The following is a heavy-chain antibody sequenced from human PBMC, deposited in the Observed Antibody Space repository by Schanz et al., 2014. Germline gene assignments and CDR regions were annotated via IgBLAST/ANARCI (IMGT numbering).Heavy chain of an antibody. J-gene: IGHJ6*02. CDR1: GGPFSGYF. Sequence: QVQLQQWGAGLLKPSETLSLTCAVYGGPFSGYFWSWIRQSPGKGLQWIGEIHHSGSIIYNPSLRGGVTISMDTSKTQFFLKGTSVTAADTAVYYCARHLVNAYGMDVWGQGTAVTVSS. V-gene: IGHV4-34*01. D-gene: IGHD3-3*02. CDR2: IHHSGSI. CDR3: ARHLVNAYGMDV.